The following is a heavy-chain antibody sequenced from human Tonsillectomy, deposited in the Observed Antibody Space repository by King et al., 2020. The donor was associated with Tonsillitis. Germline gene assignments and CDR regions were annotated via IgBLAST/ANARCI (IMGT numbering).Heavy chain of an antibody. J-gene: IGHJ4*02. CDR1: GGSFSGYY. CDR3: ASSDYYDSSGYYSYFDY. V-gene: IGHV4-34*01. D-gene: IGHD3-22*01. Sequence: VQLQQWGAGLLKPSETLSLTCAVYGGSFSGYYWSWIRQPPGKGLEWIGEINHSGSTNYNPSLKSRVTISVDTSKNQFSLKLSSVTAADTAVYYSASSDYYDSSGYYSYFDYWGQGTLVTVSS. CDR2: INHSGST.